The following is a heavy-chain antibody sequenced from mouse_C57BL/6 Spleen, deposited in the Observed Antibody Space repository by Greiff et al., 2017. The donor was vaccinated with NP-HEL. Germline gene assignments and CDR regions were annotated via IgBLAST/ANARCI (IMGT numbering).Heavy chain of an antibody. J-gene: IGHJ1*03. D-gene: IGHD2-4*01. CDR1: GYTFTSYW. CDR3: ARLKDYDRYFDV. V-gene: IGHV1-55*01. Sequence: QVQLQQPGAELVKPGASVKMSCKASGYTFTSYWITWVKPRPGQGLEWLGAIYPGSGSTNYNEKFKSKATLTVDTSSSTAYMQLSSLTSEDAAVYYCARLKDYDRYFDVWGTGTTVTVSS. CDR2: IYPGSGST.